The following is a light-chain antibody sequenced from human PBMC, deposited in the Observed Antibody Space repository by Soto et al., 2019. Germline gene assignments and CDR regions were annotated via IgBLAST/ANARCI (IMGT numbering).Light chain of an antibody. V-gene: IGKV1-39*01. CDR3: QQSYSTPPT. Sequence: DIQMTQSPSSLSASIGDTVTLTCRASQSVAFYLNWYQQTPGKAPKLLIYAAFSLQSGVPSRFSGSGSETNFTLTISSLQPEDFATYYYQQSYSTPPTFAGGTKVEFK. J-gene: IGKJ4*01. CDR2: AAF. CDR1: QSVAFY.